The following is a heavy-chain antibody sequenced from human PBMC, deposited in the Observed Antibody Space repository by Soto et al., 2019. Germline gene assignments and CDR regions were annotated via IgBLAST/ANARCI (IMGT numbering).Heavy chain of an antibody. CDR1: GFTFSSYW. CDR2: IKQDGSEK. CDR3: AKCIYGDYVLIDY. V-gene: IGHV3-7*05. D-gene: IGHD4-17*01. Sequence: GGSLRLSCAASGFTFSSYWMSWVRQAPGKGLEWVANIKQDGSEKYYVDSVKGRFTISRDNAKNSLYLQMNSLRAEDTAVYYCAKCIYGDYVLIDYWGQGTLVTVSS. J-gene: IGHJ4*02.